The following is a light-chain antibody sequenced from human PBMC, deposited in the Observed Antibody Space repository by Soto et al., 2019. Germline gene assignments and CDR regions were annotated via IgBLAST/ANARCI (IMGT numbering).Light chain of an antibody. V-gene: IGLV1-44*01. CDR3: SSYTTSSTVV. CDR1: SSNIGSNT. J-gene: IGLJ1*01. CDR2: SNN. Sequence: QSVLTQPPSASGTPGQRVTISCSGSSSNIGSNTVNWCQQLPGTAPKLLIYSNNQRPSGVPDRFSGSKSGTSASLAISGLQPEDEADYYCSSYTTSSTVVFGTGTKGTVL.